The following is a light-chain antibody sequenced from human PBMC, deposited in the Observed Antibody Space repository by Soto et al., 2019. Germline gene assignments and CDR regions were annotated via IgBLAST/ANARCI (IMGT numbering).Light chain of an antibody. Sequence: QSVLTQPTSVSGSPGQSITISCTGTSNDITLYNYVSWYQQYPGKAPKLIIYQVTNRPSGVSTRFSGSKSGNTASLTISGLQADDESDYCCTSYRSSSTLDVFGTGTKVTVL. V-gene: IGLV2-14*01. CDR3: TSYRSSSTLDV. CDR2: QVT. CDR1: SNDITLYNY. J-gene: IGLJ1*01.